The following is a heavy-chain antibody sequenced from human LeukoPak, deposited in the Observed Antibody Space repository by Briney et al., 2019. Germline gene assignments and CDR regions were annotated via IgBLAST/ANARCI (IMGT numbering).Heavy chain of an antibody. CDR2: IKQDGSEQ. D-gene: IGHD3-10*02. J-gene: IGHJ6*04. Sequence: GGSLRLSCAASGFTFTTYWMGWVRQAPGKGLEWVANIKQDGSEQYYVDSVKGRFTISRDNAKNALYLQMNSLRADDTAVYYFAELGITMIGGVWGKGTTVTISS. CDR1: GFTFTTYW. CDR3: AELGITMIGGV. V-gene: IGHV3-7*01.